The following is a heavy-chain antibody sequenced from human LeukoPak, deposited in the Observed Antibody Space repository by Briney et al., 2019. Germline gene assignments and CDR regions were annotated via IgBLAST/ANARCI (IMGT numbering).Heavy chain of an antibody. CDR2: IYYSGST. V-gene: IGHV4-59*08. J-gene: IGHJ4*02. Sequence: PSETLSLTCTVSGGSISSYYWSWIRQPPGKGLEWIAYIYYSGSTNYNPSLKSRVTISVDTSKNQFSLKLGSVTAADTAVYYCASYGDYSIDYWGQGTLVTVSS. D-gene: IGHD4-17*01. CDR3: ASYGDYSIDY. CDR1: GGSISSYY.